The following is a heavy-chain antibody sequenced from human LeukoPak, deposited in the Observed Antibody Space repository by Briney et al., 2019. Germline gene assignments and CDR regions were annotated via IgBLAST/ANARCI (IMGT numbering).Heavy chain of an antibody. D-gene: IGHD6-19*01. CDR2: INQDGSEK. CDR3: ASGYTSGT. Sequence: GGSLRLSCAASGFTFSTYAMTWVRRAPGKGLEWVADINQDGSEKNYVDSVKGRFTISRDNAKNSLYLQMNSLRAEDTAVYYCASGYTSGTWGQGTLVTVSS. J-gene: IGHJ3*01. V-gene: IGHV3-7*03. CDR1: GFTFSTYA.